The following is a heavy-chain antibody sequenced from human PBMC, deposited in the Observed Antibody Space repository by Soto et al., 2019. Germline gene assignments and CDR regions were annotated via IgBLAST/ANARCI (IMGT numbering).Heavy chain of an antibody. V-gene: IGHV3-23*01. CDR1: GFTFSSYA. D-gene: IGHD6-19*01. CDR2: ISGSGGST. Sequence: RLSCAASGFTFSSYAMSWVRQAPGKGLEWVSAISGSGGSTYYADSVKGRFTISRDNSKNTLYLQMNSLRAEDTAVYYCAKDQKWLVRYYFDYWGQGTLVTVSS. CDR3: AKDQKWLVRYYFDY. J-gene: IGHJ4*02.